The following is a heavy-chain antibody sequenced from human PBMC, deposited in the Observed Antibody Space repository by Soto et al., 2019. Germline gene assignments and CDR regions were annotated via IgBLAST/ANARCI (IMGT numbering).Heavy chain of an antibody. V-gene: IGHV1-18*01. Sequence: SVKVSCKASGYTFTSYGISWVRQAPGQGLEWMGWISAYNGNTNYAQKLQGRVTMTTDTSTSTAYMELRSLRSDDTAVYYCARCLYVDYGSGPYYGKDVWGQGTTVPVSS. CDR1: GYTFTSYG. CDR2: ISAYNGNT. CDR3: ARCLYVDYGSGPYYGKDV. D-gene: IGHD3-10*01. J-gene: IGHJ6*02.